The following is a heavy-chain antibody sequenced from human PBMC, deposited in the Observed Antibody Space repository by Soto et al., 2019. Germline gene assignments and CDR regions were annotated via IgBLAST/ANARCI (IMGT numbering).Heavy chain of an antibody. V-gene: IGHV4-61*01. Sequence: PSETLSLTCTVSGGSVSSGSYYWSWIRQPPGKGLEWIGYIYYSGSTNYNPSLKSRVTISVDTSKNQFSLKLSSVAAADTAVYYCARETVDFWSGQYYFDYWGQGTLVTVSS. CDR2: IYYSGST. D-gene: IGHD3-3*01. CDR3: ARETVDFWSGQYYFDY. CDR1: GGSVSSGSYY. J-gene: IGHJ4*02.